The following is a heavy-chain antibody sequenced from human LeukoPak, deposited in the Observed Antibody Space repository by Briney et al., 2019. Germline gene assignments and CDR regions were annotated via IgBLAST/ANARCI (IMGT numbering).Heavy chain of an antibody. D-gene: IGHD1-26*01. CDR2: INPNSGGT. Sequence: ASVKVSCKTSGYTFTDYYIHWVRQAPGHGLEWMGWINPNSGGTKFAQKFLGWVTMTRDTSINTAYMELSRLRSDDTAVYYCARDRAGELPDFDYWGQGTLVTVSS. CDR1: GYTFTDYY. CDR3: ARDRAGELPDFDY. J-gene: IGHJ4*02. V-gene: IGHV1-2*04.